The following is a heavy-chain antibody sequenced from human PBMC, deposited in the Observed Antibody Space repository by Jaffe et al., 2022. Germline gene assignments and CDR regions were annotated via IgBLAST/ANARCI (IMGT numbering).Heavy chain of an antibody. V-gene: IGHV3-48*03. CDR3: AREVVIGDDAFDI. CDR1: GFTFSSYE. CDR2: ISSSGSTI. Sequence: EVQLVESGGGLVQPGGSLRLSCAASGFTFSSYEMNWVRQAPGKGLEWVSYISSSGSTIYYADSVKGRFTISRDNAKNSLYLQMNSLRAEDTAVYYCAREVVIGDDAFDIWGQGTMVTVSS. D-gene: IGHD2-2*01. J-gene: IGHJ3*02.